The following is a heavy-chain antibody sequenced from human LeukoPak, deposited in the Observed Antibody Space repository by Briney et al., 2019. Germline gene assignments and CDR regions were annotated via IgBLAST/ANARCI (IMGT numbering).Heavy chain of an antibody. CDR1: GYTFTSYA. CDR2: IIPGNGNT. CDR3: ARDSTVGYFDY. J-gene: IGHJ4*02. D-gene: IGHD4-23*01. V-gene: IGHV1-3*01. Sequence: ASVKVSRKASGYTFTSYAIHWVRQAPGQRLECMGWIIPGNGNTKYSQKFQGRVTITRDTSASTAYMELSSLTSEDTAVYYCARDSTVGYFDYWGQGTLVTVSS.